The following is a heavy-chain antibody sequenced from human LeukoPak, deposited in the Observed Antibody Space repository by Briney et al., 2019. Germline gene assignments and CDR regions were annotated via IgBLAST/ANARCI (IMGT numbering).Heavy chain of an antibody. Sequence: GGSLRLSCAASGFTFSSYTIHWVRQAPGKGLEWVAVISYDGRNIYYADSVKGRFTISRDNSKNTLYLQMNSLRAEDTAVYCCARSQQQLVYYYYYYSMDVWGQGTTVTVSS. CDR1: GFTFSSYT. J-gene: IGHJ6*02. CDR3: ARSQQQLVYYYYYYSMDV. CDR2: ISYDGRNI. V-gene: IGHV3-30*04. D-gene: IGHD6-13*01.